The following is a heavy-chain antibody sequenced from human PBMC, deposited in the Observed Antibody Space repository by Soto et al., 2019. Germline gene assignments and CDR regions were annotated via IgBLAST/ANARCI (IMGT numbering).Heavy chain of an antibody. D-gene: IGHD2-15*01. J-gene: IGHJ6*02. CDR2: IYYSGST. V-gene: IGHV4-30-4*01. Sequence: QVQLQESGPGLVKPSQTLSLTCTVSGGSISSGDYYWSWIRQPPGKGLEWIGYIYYSGSTYYNPSLKSRVTISVDTSKNQFSLKLSSVTAAHTAVYYCARGKSSIVVMVAANYYYGMDVWGQGTTVTVSS. CDR3: ARGKSSIVVMVAANYYYGMDV. CDR1: GGSISSGDYY.